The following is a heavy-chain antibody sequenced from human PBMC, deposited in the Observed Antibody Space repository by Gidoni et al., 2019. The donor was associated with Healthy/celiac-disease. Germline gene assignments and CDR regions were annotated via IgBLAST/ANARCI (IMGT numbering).Heavy chain of an antibody. CDR3: ARKRGRNDEGYFDD. D-gene: IGHD1-1*01. Sequence: QVPLPESRPGLVQPSQTLSLPCPLSGCSLSRGGYYWSWIRQHPGKGLEWIGYIYDSGSTHYNPSLKSRGTISVDTAKNQFSLKRSAVTAADTAGYYWARKRGRNDEGYFDDWGQGTLVTVSS. V-gene: IGHV4-31*03. J-gene: IGHJ4*02. CDR2: IYDSGST. CDR1: GCSLSRGGYY.